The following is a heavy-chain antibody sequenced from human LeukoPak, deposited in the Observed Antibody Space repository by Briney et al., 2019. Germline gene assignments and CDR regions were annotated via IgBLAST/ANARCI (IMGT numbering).Heavy chain of an antibody. CDR2: LYYSGST. V-gene: IGHV4-59*01. CDR1: GGSISSYY. CDR3: ARGRYNDYGFDY. J-gene: IGHJ4*02. D-gene: IGHD4-17*01. Sequence: SETLSLTCTVSGGSISSYYWSWIRQPPGKELEWIGYLYYSGSTNYNPSFKSRVTMSVDTSKDQFSLKLNSMTAADTAVYFCARGRYNDYGFDYWGQGTLVAVSS.